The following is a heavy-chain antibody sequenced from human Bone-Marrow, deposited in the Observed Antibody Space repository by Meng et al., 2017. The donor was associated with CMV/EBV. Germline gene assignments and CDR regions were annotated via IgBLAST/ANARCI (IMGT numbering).Heavy chain of an antibody. CDR1: GGSISSYY. CDR2: IYYSGST. CDR3: ARAPWY. Sequence: GSLRLSCTVSGGSISSYYWSWIRQPPGKGLEWIGYIYYSGSTNYNPSLKSRVTISVDTSKNQFSLKLSSVTAADTAVYYCARAPWYWGQGTLVTVSS. V-gene: IGHV4-59*01. J-gene: IGHJ4*02.